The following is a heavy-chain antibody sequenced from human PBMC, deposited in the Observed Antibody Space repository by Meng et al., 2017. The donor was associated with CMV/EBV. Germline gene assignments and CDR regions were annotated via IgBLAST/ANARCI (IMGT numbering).Heavy chain of an antibody. CDR2: ISYDGSNK. CDR3: AIHSNYFDY. CDR1: GFTFSSYA. D-gene: IGHD4-11*01. Sequence: GESLKISYAASGFTFSSYAMHWVRQAPGKGLEWVAVISYDGSNKYYADSVKGRFTISRDNSKNTLYLQMNSLRAEDTAVYYCAIHSNYFDYWGQGTLVTVSS. J-gene: IGHJ4*02. V-gene: IGHV3-30-3*01.